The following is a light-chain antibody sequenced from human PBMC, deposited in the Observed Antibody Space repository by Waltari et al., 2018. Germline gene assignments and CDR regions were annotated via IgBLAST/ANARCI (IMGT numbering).Light chain of an antibody. J-gene: IGKJ1*01. CDR1: QSVSRSY. CDR3: LQYGYSPKT. Sequence: EIVLTPSPGTLSLSPGDSATLSCRASQSVSRSYLAWYQQKPGQAPRLLIYGASSRATGIPDRFSGSGSGTDFTLTISRLEFEDFAVYYCLQYGYSPKTFGQGTKVEIK. V-gene: IGKV3-20*01. CDR2: GAS.